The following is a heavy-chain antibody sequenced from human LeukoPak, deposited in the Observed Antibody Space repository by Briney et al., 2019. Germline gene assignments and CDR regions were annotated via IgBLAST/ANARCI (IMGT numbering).Heavy chain of an antibody. Sequence: GGSLRLSCAASGFTSSVYSMNWVRKAPGKGLEWISYIGIDSGNTNYADSVKGRFTISGDKAKNSLYLQMNSLRVEDTAVYYCARDYKYAFDNWGQGTLVTVSS. CDR2: IGIDSGNT. V-gene: IGHV3-48*01. J-gene: IGHJ4*02. CDR1: GFTSSVYS. CDR3: ARDYKYAFDN. D-gene: IGHD5-24*01.